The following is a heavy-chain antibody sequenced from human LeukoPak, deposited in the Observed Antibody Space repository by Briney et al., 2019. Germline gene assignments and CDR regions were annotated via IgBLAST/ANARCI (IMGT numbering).Heavy chain of an antibody. CDR1: GGSISSGDYY. Sequence: PSQTLSLTCTVSGGSISSGDYYWSWIRQPPGKGLEWFGYIYYSGSTYYNPSLKSRVTISVDTSKNQFSLKLSSVTAADTAVYYCARGGIAYCGGDRYRGLIPFDYWGQGTLVTVSS. CDR3: ARGGIAYCGGDRYRGLIPFDY. J-gene: IGHJ4*02. V-gene: IGHV4-30-4*01. D-gene: IGHD2-21*02. CDR2: IYYSGST.